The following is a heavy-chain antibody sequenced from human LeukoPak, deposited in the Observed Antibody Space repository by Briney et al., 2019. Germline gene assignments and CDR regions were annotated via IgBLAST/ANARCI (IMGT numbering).Heavy chain of an antibody. V-gene: IGHV3-15*01. D-gene: IGHD5-12*01. J-gene: IGHJ4*02. CDR3: AREVITGNSGYGGLEAFDY. CDR1: GFTFSNAW. CDR2: IKSKTDGGTT. Sequence: GGSLRLSCAASGFTFSNAWMSWVRQAPGKGLEWVGRIKSKTDGGTTDYAAPVKGRFTISRDDSKSTLYLQMNSLKTEDTAVYYCAREVITGNSGYGGLEAFDYWGQGTLVTVSS.